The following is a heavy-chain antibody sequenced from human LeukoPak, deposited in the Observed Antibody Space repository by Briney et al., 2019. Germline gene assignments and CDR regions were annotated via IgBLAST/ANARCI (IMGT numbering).Heavy chain of an antibody. CDR2: IYYSGST. CDR3: ARQTMVRGVIGY. CDR1: GGSISSYY. D-gene: IGHD3-10*01. V-gene: IGHV4-59*01. Sequence: SETLSLTCTVSGGSISSYYWGWIRQPPGKGLEWIGYIYYSGSTNYNPSLKSRVTISVDTSKNQFSLKLSSVTAADTAVYYCARQTMVRGVIGYWGQGTLVTVSS. J-gene: IGHJ4*02.